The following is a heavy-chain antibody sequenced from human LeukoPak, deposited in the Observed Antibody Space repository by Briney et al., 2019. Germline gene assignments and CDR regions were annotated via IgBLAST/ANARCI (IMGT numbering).Heavy chain of an antibody. Sequence: GGSLRLSCTASGFTVSDNYMSWVRQAPGKGLEWVLVIYSSGTTYYADSVKGRFTISRDNSRNTLYLQMNSLRADDTAVYYCARALDYFGPGRIDYWGQGNLVTVSS. CDR1: GFTVSDNY. CDR2: IYSSGTT. J-gene: IGHJ4*02. CDR3: ARALDYFGPGRIDY. V-gene: IGHV3-66*01. D-gene: IGHD3-10*01.